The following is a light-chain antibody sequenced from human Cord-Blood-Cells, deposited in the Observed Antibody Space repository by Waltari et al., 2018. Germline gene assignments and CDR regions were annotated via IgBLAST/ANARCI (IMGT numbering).Light chain of an antibody. Sequence: DIQLTQSPSSLSASVGERVTITCRASQSISSYLNWYQQKPGKAPKLLIYAASSLQSGVPSRFSGSGSGTDFTLTISSLQPEDFATYYCQQSYSTPFTFCPGTKRHTK. CDR1: QSISSY. CDR3: QQSYSTPFT. CDR2: AAS. J-gene: IGKJ3*01. V-gene: IGKV1-39*01.